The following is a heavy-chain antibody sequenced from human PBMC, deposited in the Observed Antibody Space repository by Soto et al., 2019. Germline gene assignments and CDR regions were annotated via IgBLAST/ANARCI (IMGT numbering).Heavy chain of an antibody. Sequence: SETLSLTCTVYGGSFSGYYWSWIRQPPGKGLEWIGEINHSGSTNYNPSLKSRVTISVDTSKNQFSLKLSSVTAADTVVYYCARVADLGSGGGRNYYYYYYMDVWGKGTTVTVSS. CDR3: ARVADLGSGGGRNYYYYYYMDV. CDR2: INHSGST. V-gene: IGHV4-34*01. CDR1: GGSFSGYY. J-gene: IGHJ6*03. D-gene: IGHD2-15*01.